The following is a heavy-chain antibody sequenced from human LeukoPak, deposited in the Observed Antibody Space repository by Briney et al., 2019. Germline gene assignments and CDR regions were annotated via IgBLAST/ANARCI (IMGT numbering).Heavy chain of an antibody. CDR2: IYYSGST. J-gene: IGHJ4*02. CDR3: ARDHGSSSWYYSDY. Sequence: SETLSLTCTVSGGSISSSSYYWGWIRQPPGKGLEWIGSIYYSGSTYYNPSLKSRVTISVDTSKNQFSLKLSSVTAADTAVYYCARDHGSSSWYYSDYWGQGTLVTVSS. V-gene: IGHV4-39*07. CDR1: GGSISSSSYY. D-gene: IGHD6-13*01.